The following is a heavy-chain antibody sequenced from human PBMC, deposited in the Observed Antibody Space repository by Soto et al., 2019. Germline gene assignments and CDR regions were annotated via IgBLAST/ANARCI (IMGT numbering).Heavy chain of an antibody. CDR3: ARDRHDFWSDYYLLHYNWSAP. Sequence: SETLSLTCTVSGGSISSYYWSWIRQPPGKGLEWIWYIYYSGSTNYNPSLKSRVTISVDTSKNKFSLKLSSVTAADTAVYYCARDRHDFWSDYYLLHYNWSAPGGQGTLVTVSS. CDR1: GGSISSYY. J-gene: IGHJ5*02. V-gene: IGHV4-59*01. CDR2: IYYSGST. D-gene: IGHD3-3*01.